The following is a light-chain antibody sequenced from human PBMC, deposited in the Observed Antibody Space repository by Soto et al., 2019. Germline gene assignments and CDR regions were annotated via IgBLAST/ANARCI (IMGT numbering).Light chain of an antibody. CDR1: QSVSSN. V-gene: IGKV3-15*01. CDR2: AAS. CDR3: QQYNNWPV. Sequence: IVMTQSPATRSVSPGERATLSCRAGQSVSSNLAWYQQKPGQAPRLLIYAASTRATGIPARFSGSGSGTEFTLTISSLQSEDFAVYYCQQYNNWPVFGQGTKVDIK. J-gene: IGKJ1*01.